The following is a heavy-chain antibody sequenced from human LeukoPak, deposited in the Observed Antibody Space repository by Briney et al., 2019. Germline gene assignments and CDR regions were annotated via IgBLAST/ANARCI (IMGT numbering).Heavy chain of an antibody. CDR2: TYYMSKLYN. CDR1: GDSVSSNSVA. J-gene: IGHJ4*02. V-gene: IGHV6-1*01. CDR3: TRRRGSGSYYFDY. Sequence: SQTLSLTCAISGDSVSSNSVAWNWIRQSPSRGLEWLGRTYYMSKLYNDYAVSVKSRITIKADTSKNQFSLQLSSVPPEDTAVYYCTRRRGSGSYYFDYWGQGTLVTVTS. D-gene: IGHD3-10*01.